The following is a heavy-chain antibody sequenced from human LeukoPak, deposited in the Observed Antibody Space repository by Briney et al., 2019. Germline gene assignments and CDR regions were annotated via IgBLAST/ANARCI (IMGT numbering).Heavy chain of an antibody. CDR1: GFPFSGYW. CDR3: PRSLDY. V-gene: IGHV3-7*01. CDR2: INQDGSEQ. J-gene: IGHJ4*02. Sequence: PGGSLRLSCAASGFPFSGYWTDWVRQAPGKGMEWVANINQDGSEQYFADSVKGRFTISRDNAKNSLYLEMNSLGAEDTAIYYCPRSLDYWGQGALVTVSS.